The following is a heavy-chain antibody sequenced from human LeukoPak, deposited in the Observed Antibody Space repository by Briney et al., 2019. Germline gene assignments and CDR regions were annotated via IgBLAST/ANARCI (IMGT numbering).Heavy chain of an antibody. V-gene: IGHV3-23*01. Sequence: PGGSLRLSCAASGFTFSGFAMSWVRQAPGKGLEWVSSISGSGGSTYYADSVKGRFTISRDTSKNTLVLQMNSLRAEDTAVYYCARVGIGGAYYNDYWGQGTLVTVSS. CDR3: ARVGIGGAYYNDY. CDR1: GFTFSGFA. J-gene: IGHJ4*02. CDR2: ISGSGGST. D-gene: IGHD3-22*01.